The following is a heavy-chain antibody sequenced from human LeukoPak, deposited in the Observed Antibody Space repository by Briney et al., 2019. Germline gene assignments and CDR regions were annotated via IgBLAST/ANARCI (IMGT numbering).Heavy chain of an antibody. CDR1: GFTFSSHS. V-gene: IGHV3-48*02. J-gene: IGHJ4*02. D-gene: IGHD1-26*01. Sequence: GETLRLSCAASGFTFSSHSMSWVRQAPGKGLEWVSYISTTSTIYYADSVMGRFTISRDNAKNSLYLQMDSLRDEDTAVYYCARSQGALNVWGQGTLDTVSS. CDR3: ARSQGALNV. CDR2: ISTTSTI.